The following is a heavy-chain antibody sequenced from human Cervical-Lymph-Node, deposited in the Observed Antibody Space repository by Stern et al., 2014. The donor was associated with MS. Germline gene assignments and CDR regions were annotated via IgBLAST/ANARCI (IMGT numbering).Heavy chain of an antibody. D-gene: IGHD2-2*01. Sequence: VQLVESGGGLVQPGGSLRLSCAASEFTFSAYTMSWVRQAPGKGLEWVAAIRGDGGRTFYADSVKGRFTISKDKSKITLFLQMNSLGGEDTAVYYCAKNLRTHCSTTSCYDFHYWGQGTLVTVSS. CDR1: EFTFSAYT. V-gene: IGHV3-23*04. CDR2: IRGDGGRT. J-gene: IGHJ4*02. CDR3: AKNLRTHCSTTSCYDFHY.